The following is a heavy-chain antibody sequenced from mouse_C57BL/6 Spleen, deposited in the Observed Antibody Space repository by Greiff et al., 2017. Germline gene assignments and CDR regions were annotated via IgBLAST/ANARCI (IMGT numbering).Heavy chain of an antibody. V-gene: IGHV1-54*01. J-gene: IGHJ2*01. Sequence: QVPLQQSGAELVRPGTSVKVSCKASGYAFTNYLIEWVKQRPGQGLEWIGVINPGSGGTNYNEKFKGKATLTADKSSSTAYMQLSSLTSEDSAVYFCARRDYYGSSYRSYFDYWGQGTTLTVSS. CDR3: ARRDYYGSSYRSYFDY. CDR2: INPGSGGT. CDR1: GYAFTNYL. D-gene: IGHD1-1*01.